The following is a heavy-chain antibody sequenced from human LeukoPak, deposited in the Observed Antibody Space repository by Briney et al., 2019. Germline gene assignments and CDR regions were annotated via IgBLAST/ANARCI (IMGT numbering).Heavy chain of an antibody. CDR3: ARYDVRWYYFDY. Sequence: SETLSLTCVVSGGSISSSNWGSWVRQPPEKGLGGIGEIYHSGSTNYNPSPKSRVTISVAKSKNHVSLKLSSVTAADTAVYYCARYDVRWYYFDYWGQGTLVTVSS. CDR2: IYHSGST. D-gene: IGHD6-13*01. V-gene: IGHV4-4*02. J-gene: IGHJ4*02. CDR1: GGSISSSNW.